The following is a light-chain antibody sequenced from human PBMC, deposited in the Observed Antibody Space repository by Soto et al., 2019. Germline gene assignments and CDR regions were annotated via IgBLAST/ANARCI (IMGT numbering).Light chain of an antibody. CDR1: QSISAW. V-gene: IGKV1-27*01. Sequence: DIQMTQSPSTLSATAGDRVTITCRASQSISAWLAWYQQKPGKVPKLLIYAASTLQSGVPSRFSGSGSGTDFTLTISSLQPEDVATYYCQKYNSAPHTFGQGTRLEIK. CDR3: QKYNSAPHT. J-gene: IGKJ5*01. CDR2: AAS.